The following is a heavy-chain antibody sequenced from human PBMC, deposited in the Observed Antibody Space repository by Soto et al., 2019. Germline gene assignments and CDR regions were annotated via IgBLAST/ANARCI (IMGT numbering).Heavy chain of an antibody. CDR1: GVSISSYY. Sequence: SETLSHTCTVSGVSISSYYWSCIRQPPLKGLEWIGYIYYSGSTNYNPSLKSRVTISVDTSKNQFSLKLSSVTAADTAVYYCARDIYCSGGSCDRWFDPWGQGTLVTVSS. CDR3: ARDIYCSGGSCDRWFDP. J-gene: IGHJ5*02. D-gene: IGHD2-15*01. CDR2: IYYSGST. V-gene: IGHV4-59*01.